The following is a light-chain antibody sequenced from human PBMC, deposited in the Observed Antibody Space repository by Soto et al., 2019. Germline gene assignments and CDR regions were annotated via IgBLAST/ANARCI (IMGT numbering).Light chain of an antibody. CDR3: QQYDSGYT. V-gene: IGKV3-15*01. Sequence: EIVMTQSPATLSVSPGERVTLSCRASEGVNNNLAWYQQKPGQAPRLLIYSASSRAPRIPGRFSGSGSGTEFTLSISSLQSEDFAVYYCQQYDSGYTFGQGTRL. CDR2: SAS. CDR1: EGVNNN. J-gene: IGKJ2*01.